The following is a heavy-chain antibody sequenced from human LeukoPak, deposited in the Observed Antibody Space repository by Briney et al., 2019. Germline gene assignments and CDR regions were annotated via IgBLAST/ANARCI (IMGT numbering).Heavy chain of an antibody. Sequence: GGSLRLSCAASGFTFSGYEMNWVRQAPGKGLEWVSAISGSGGSTYYADSVKGRFTISRDNSKSTLYLQMHSLRAEDTAEYYCAKGVFYDSSGYSLWGQGILVTVSS. D-gene: IGHD3-22*01. CDR2: ISGSGGST. V-gene: IGHV3-23*01. J-gene: IGHJ4*02. CDR3: AKGVFYDSSGYSL. CDR1: GFTFSGYE.